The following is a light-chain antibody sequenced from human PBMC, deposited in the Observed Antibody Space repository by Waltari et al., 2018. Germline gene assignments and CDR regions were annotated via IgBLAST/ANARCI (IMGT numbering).Light chain of an antibody. CDR1: SSNIGDNV. J-gene: IGLJ3*02. CDR3: AAWDDRMNGHWV. Sequence: QSVLTQPPSASETPGQRVTIFCSGSSSNIGDNVVHWYQQLPGKAPKLLIYRNDQRPSGVPDRFSASKSGTSASLAISGLQSEDEADYYCAAWDDRMNGHWVFGGGTKVTVL. CDR2: RND. V-gene: IGLV1-44*01.